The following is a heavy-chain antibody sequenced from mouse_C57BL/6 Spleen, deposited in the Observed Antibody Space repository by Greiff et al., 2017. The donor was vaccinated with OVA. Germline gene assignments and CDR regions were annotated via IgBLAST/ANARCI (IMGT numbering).Heavy chain of an antibody. Sequence: VQLQQSGPELVKPGASVKISCKASGYTFTDYYMNWVKQSHGKSLEWIGDINPNNGGTSYNQKFKGKATLTVDKSSSTAYMELRSLTSEDSAVYYCARSREPAWFAYWGQGTLVTVSA. CDR1: GYTFTDYY. D-gene: IGHD3-1*01. J-gene: IGHJ3*01. CDR2: INPNNGGT. V-gene: IGHV1-26*01. CDR3: ARSREPAWFAY.